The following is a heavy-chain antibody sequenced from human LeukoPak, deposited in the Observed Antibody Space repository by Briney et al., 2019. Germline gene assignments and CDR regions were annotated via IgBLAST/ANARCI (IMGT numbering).Heavy chain of an antibody. CDR2: IDNNAIT. J-gene: IGHJ4*02. D-gene: IGHD1-26*01. V-gene: IGHV4-34*01. CDR3: ARGGGGAKAFYFDY. CDR1: GESFSGNF. Sequence: ASETLSLTCAVSGESFSGNFSTCIRQSPGKGIEWIGEIDNNAITNYNPSLKSRGTMSVDTTRKRCSLRLTCESVSDTGVYYCARGGGGAKAFYFDYWGQGSLVTVSS.